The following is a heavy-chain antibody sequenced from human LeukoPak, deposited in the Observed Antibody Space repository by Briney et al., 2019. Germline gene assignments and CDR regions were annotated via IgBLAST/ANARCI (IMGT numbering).Heavy chain of an antibody. D-gene: IGHD5-12*01. J-gene: IGHJ4*02. CDR3: AKDKAPLYSGYDWDLDF. V-gene: IGHV3-9*01. CDR1: GFTFHRYA. Sequence: SLRLSCAASGFTFHRYAIHWVRQVPGKGLEWVSGINWNSASIGYADSVKGRFTISRDNAKNSVFLQMDSLRAEDAALYYCAKDKAPLYSGYDWDLDFWGQGTLVTVSS. CDR2: INWNSASI.